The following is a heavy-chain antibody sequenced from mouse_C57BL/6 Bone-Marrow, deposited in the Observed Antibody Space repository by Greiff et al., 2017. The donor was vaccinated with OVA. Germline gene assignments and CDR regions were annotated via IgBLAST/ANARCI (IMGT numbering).Heavy chain of an antibody. V-gene: IGHV1-81*01. J-gene: IGHJ3*01. CDR1: GYTFTSYG. D-gene: IGHD2-2*01. CDR2: IYPRSGNT. CDR3: ARGGIYYGYDSAWFAY. Sequence: QVQLQQSGAELARPGASVKLSCKASGYTFTSYGISWVKQRTGQSLEWIGEIYPRSGNTYYNEKFKGKATLTADKSSSTAYMELRSLTSEDSAVYFCARGGIYYGYDSAWFAYWGQGTLVTVSA.